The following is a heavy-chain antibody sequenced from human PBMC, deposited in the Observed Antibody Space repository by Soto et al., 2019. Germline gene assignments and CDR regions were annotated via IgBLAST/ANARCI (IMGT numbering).Heavy chain of an antibody. D-gene: IGHD3-10*01. CDR1: GFTFSNYT. Sequence: GGSLRLSCAASGFTFSNYTMHWVRQAPGKGREWVALISYGEIDKYFADAVKGRFTISRDNSKNTLYFQMDSLRAEDTAVYYCAGRSGSSDYWGRGTLVTVSS. V-gene: IGHV3-30*04. CDR3: AGRSGSSDY. CDR2: ISYGEIDK. J-gene: IGHJ4*02.